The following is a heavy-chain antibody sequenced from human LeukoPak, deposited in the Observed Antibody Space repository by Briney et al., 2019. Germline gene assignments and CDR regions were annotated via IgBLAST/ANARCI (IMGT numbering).Heavy chain of an antibody. J-gene: IGHJ4*02. CDR2: ISGSGGST. V-gene: IGHV3-23*01. CDR1: GFTFKRYH. CDR3: TSLSDAIESFGTRNY. D-gene: IGHD2-8*01. Sequence: PGGSLRLSCAASGFTFKRYHMSWVRQAPGKGLEWVSVISGSGGSTHYTDPVKGRFTISRDNSKNTLYLQMNSLRAEDTAVYYCTSLSDAIESFGTRNYWGQGTLVTVSS.